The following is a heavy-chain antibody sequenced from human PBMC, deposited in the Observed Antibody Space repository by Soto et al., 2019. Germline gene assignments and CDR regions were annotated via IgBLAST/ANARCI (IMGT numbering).Heavy chain of an antibody. CDR2: ISSDGGIK. Sequence: QVQLVESGGGVVQPGGSLKLSCKASGFTFSSYTMHWVRQAPGKGLDWVAAISSDGGIKYYAHSVKGRFTISRDNSRNPLYLQMNSLRPDDTSLFYCARDPSGGFNWFDPWGQGTLVTVSS. CDR3: ARDPSGGFNWFDP. CDR1: GFTFSSYT. V-gene: IGHV3-30-3*01. D-gene: IGHD3-10*01. J-gene: IGHJ5*02.